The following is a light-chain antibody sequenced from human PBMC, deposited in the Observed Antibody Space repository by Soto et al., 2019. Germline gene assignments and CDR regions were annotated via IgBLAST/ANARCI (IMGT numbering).Light chain of an antibody. Sequence: EVVMTQSPATLSVSPGERVTLSCRASQSINAHLAWYQQKPGQAPRLLIHGASTRATGIPARFSGSGFGTEFILTISSLQSEDFAVYYCQQYNTWLWTFXQGTKVEIQ. CDR2: GAS. V-gene: IGKV3-15*01. CDR3: QQYNTWLWT. J-gene: IGKJ1*01. CDR1: QSINAH.